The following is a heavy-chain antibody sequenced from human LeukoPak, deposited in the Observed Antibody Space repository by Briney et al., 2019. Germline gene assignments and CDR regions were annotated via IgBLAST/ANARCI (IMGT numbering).Heavy chain of an antibody. CDR2: NYDGGSA. CDR3: ARHAQATYYFDY. D-gene: IGHD2-2*01. J-gene: IGHJ4*02. CDR1: GYSLSSGYY. V-gene: IGHV4-38-2*01. Sequence: SETLSLTCAVSGYSLSSGYYWGWIRQPPGKGLEWLGSNYDGGSASYNPSLKRGVTISVDTSNNQFSLNLSSVTAADTAVYFCARHAQATYYFDYWGQGTLVTVSS.